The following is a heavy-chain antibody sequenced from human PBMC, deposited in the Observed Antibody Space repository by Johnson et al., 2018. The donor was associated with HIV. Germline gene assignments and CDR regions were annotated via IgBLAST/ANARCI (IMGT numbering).Heavy chain of an antibody. Sequence: VQLVESGGGVVQPGGSLRLSSAASGFRFSNYWMSWVRQAPGKGLEWVANIKQDGNEQYSVDSVKGRFTISRDNAKNSLYLQMNSLRAEDTAVYYCARVRPNPTVTTRGAAFDIWGQGTMVTVSS. D-gene: IGHD4-17*01. CDR1: GFRFSNYW. CDR2: IKQDGNEQ. J-gene: IGHJ3*02. CDR3: ARVRPNPTVTTRGAAFDI. V-gene: IGHV3-7*01.